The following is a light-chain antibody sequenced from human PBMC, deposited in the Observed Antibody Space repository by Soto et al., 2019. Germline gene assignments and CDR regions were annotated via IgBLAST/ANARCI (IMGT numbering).Light chain of an antibody. CDR1: QNVRNY. CDR2: DTS. CDR3: QQRSSWPIT. V-gene: IGKV3-11*01. J-gene: IGKJ5*01. Sequence: EIVLTQSPDTLSLSPGERVTLACRASQNVRNYIIWYQQKPGQAPRLLISDTSTRAAGIPTRFSGTGSGTDYTLTISSLQPEDFAVYYCQQRSSWPITFGQGTRLEIK.